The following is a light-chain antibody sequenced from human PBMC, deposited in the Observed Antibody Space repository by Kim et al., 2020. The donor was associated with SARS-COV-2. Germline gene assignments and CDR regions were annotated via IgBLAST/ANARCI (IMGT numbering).Light chain of an antibody. J-gene: IGLJ1*01. Sequence: QSITISCTGTSSDVGSYNLVSWYQQHPGKAPKLMIYEVSKRPSGVSNRFSGSKSGNTASLTISGLQAEDEADYYCSSYTSSSTPYVFGTGTKVTVL. V-gene: IGLV2-14*02. CDR2: EVS. CDR3: SSYTSSSTPYV. CDR1: SSDVGSYNL.